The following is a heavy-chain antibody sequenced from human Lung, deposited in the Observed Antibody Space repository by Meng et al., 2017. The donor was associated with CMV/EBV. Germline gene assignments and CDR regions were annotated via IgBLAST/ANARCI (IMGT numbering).Heavy chain of an antibody. CDR3: ARAGAAVTTHFDF. Sequence: KASGYPVGIFGITWVRQAPGQGLEWVGWIGADNGNTNYAQKFQGRVTLTTDTSTRTAYMDLGGLRSDDSAVYYCARAGAAVTTHFDFWGQGTLVTVSS. J-gene: IGHJ4*02. V-gene: IGHV1-18*01. CDR1: GYPVGIFG. CDR2: IGADNGNT. D-gene: IGHD4-17*01.